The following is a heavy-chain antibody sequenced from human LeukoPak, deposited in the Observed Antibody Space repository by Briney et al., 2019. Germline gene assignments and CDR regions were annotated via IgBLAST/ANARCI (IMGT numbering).Heavy chain of an antibody. CDR2: IYTSGST. Sequence: SETLSLTCTVSGGSISSYYWSWIRQSPGKGLEWIGYIYTSGSTNYNPSLKSRVTISVDTSKNQFSLKLSSVTAADTAVYYCARNSNTTRGKYYYYLDVWAKGTTVTVSS. D-gene: IGHD4-11*01. CDR1: GGSISSYY. J-gene: IGHJ6*03. CDR3: ARNSNTTRGKYYYYLDV. V-gene: IGHV4-4*09.